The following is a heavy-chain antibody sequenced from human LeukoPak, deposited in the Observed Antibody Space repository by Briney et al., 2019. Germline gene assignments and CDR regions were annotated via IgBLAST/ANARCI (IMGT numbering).Heavy chain of an antibody. J-gene: IGHJ4*02. Sequence: PGGSLRLSCAASGFTFSSYAMSWVRQAPGKRLEWVSVIYADFDNTDYADSVKGRFTISRDNSKNTLYLHMNSLRVDDSATYYCARALNRHIGAFEYWGQGALVTVSS. CDR3: ARALNRHIGAFEY. CDR1: GFTFSSYA. V-gene: IGHV3-23*03. CDR2: IYADFDNT. D-gene: IGHD4/OR15-4a*01.